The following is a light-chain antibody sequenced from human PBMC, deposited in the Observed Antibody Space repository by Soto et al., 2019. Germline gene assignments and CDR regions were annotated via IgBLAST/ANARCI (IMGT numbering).Light chain of an antibody. J-gene: IGKJ1*01. CDR2: SAS. V-gene: IGKV3-20*01. CDR1: QSVSSSY. CDR3: QQYGSSPTWT. Sequence: EIVLTQSPGTLSLSPGERATLSCRASQSVSSSYLAWYQQKPGQAPRLLIYSASSRATGTPDRFSGSGSGTDFTLTISRLEPEDFAVYYCQQYGSSPTWTFGQGTKV.